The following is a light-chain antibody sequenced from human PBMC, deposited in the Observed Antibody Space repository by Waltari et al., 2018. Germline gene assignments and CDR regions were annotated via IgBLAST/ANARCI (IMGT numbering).Light chain of an antibody. V-gene: IGKV3-20*01. CDR1: QSVTSNY. J-gene: IGKJ3*01. Sequence: EIVLTQSPGTLSLSPGERATLSCRASQSVTSNYLAWYQQKPGQAPRLLIYGASSRATGIPDRFSGSGSGTVFTLTISRLEPEDFAVYYCQQYGSSQFTFGPGTKVHIK. CDR2: GAS. CDR3: QQYGSSQFT.